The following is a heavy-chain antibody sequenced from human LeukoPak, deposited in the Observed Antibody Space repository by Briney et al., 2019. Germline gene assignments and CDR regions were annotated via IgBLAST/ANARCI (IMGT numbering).Heavy chain of an antibody. CDR3: ARAYYDFWSGYYSHEGNPFDY. CDR1: GFTFTDSY. Sequence: GGSLRLSCAASGFTFTDSYMTWVRQAPGKGLEWLSYISGSGGDTNYADSVRGRFTISRDNAKNSLYLQMNSLRVEDTAVYYCARAYYDFWSGYYSHEGNPFDYWGQGTLVTVSS. J-gene: IGHJ4*02. V-gene: IGHV3-11*06. D-gene: IGHD3-3*01. CDR2: ISGSGGDT.